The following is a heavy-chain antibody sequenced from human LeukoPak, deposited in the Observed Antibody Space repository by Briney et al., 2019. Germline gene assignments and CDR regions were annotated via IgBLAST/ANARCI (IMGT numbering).Heavy chain of an antibody. CDR3: ARARPYYGMDV. CDR1: GGSFSGYY. CDR2: INHSGST. J-gene: IGHJ6*02. V-gene: IGHV4-34*01. Sequence: SSETLSLTCAVYGGSFSGYYWSWIRQPPGKGLEWIGEINHSGSTYYNPSLKSRVTISVDRSKNQFSLKLSSVTAADTAVHYCARARPYYGMDVWGQGTTVTVSS.